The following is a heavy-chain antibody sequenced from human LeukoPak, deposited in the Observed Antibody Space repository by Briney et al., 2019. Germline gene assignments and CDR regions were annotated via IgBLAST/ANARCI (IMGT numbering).Heavy chain of an antibody. V-gene: IGHV4-59*01. CDR2: IYYCGST. CDR1: GGSISSYY. CDR3: ARTRYYYDSRSYGAPYYFDY. Sequence: SETLSLTCTVSGGSISSYYWSWIRQPPGKGLEWIGYIYYCGSTNYNPSLKSRVTISVDTSKNQFSLKLSSVTAADTAVYYCARTRYYYDSRSYGAPYYFDYWGQGTLVTVSS. D-gene: IGHD3-10*01. J-gene: IGHJ4*02.